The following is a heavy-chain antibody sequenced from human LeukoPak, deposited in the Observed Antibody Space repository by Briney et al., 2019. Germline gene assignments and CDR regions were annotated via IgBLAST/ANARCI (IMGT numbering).Heavy chain of an antibody. D-gene: IGHD3-16*01. J-gene: IGHJ3*02. CDR2: IYPDDSDD. CDR1: GYSFNTYW. CDR3: ARDGGVDPDHPGDSFDI. V-gene: IGHV5-51*01. Sequence: GESLKISCRGSGYSFNTYWIAWVRHMPGKGLEWMGSIYPDDSDDRVRPSFQGQVTLSVDKDMNTAYLQWSSLKASDSGMYYCARDGGVDPDHPGDSFDIWGPGTMVTVSS.